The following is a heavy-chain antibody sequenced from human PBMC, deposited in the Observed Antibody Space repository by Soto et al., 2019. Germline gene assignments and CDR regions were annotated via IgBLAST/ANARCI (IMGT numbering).Heavy chain of an antibody. CDR1: GFPFSGYA. CDR2: IAGSGGNT. CDR3: VKDPLRNGHNGFVP. Sequence: EVQLLESGGGLVQTGGSLTLSCAASGFPFSGYAMSWVRQAPGKGLEWVSAIAGSGGNTYYADSVKGRFTISRDNFKNTLYRQMKSLRGEGTAIYYCVKDPLRNGHNGFVPCGQGTLVTVSS. V-gene: IGHV3-23*01. D-gene: IGHD5-12*01. J-gene: IGHJ5*02.